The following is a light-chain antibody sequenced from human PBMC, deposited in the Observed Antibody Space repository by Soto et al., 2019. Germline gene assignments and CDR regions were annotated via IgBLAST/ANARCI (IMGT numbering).Light chain of an antibody. V-gene: IGLV2-23*01. CDR3: CSYAGSSTFV. Sequence: QSVLTHPASVSGSPGQSITISCTGTSSDVGNYNLVSWYQQHPGKAPKLMIYEGSKRPSGISNRFSGSKSGNTASLTISGLQAEDEADYYCCSYAGSSTFVFGPGTKVTVL. CDR2: EGS. J-gene: IGLJ1*01. CDR1: SSDVGNYNL.